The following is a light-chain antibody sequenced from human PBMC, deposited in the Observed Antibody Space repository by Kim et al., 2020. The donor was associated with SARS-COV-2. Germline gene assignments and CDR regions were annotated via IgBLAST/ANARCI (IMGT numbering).Light chain of an antibody. CDR3: NSRDSSGNHPVV. Sequence: SSELTQDPAVSVALGQTVRITCQGDSLRSYYASWYQQKPGQAPVLVISGKNNRPSGIPDRFSGSSSGNTASLTITGAQAEDEADSYCNSRDSSGNHPVVF. J-gene: IGLJ2*01. CDR2: GKN. V-gene: IGLV3-19*01. CDR1: SLRSYY.